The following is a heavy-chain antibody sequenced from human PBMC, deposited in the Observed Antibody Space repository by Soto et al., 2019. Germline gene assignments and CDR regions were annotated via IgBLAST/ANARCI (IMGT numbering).Heavy chain of an antibody. D-gene: IGHD3-22*01. CDR3: ARDSYYYDSSGHYEPDY. CDR1: GYTFTSYG. V-gene: IGHV1-18*01. Sequence: QVQLVQSGAEVKTPGASVKVSCKASGYTFTSYGLSWVRQAPGQGLEWMGWISAYNGNTNYAQKLQGRVTMTTDTSTSTADMEPRSLRSDDTAGYYCARDSYYYDSSGHYEPDYWGQGTLVTVSS. J-gene: IGHJ4*02. CDR2: ISAYNGNT.